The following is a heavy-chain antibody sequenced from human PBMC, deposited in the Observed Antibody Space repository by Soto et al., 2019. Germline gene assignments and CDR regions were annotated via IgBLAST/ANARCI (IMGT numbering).Heavy chain of an antibody. CDR1: GFTLNTYS. V-gene: IGHV3-30-3*01. Sequence: HPGGSMRLSCSVSGFTLNTYSMHWVRQAPGKGMEWVAVVSFDGVNKHYRDSVKGRFTISRDIAKNMLYLQMTSLRLEDTALYYCARDPDLIEAAGNYFDYWGQGTLVTVS. J-gene: IGHJ4*02. D-gene: IGHD6-13*01. CDR3: ARDPDLIEAAGNYFDY. CDR2: VSFDGVNK.